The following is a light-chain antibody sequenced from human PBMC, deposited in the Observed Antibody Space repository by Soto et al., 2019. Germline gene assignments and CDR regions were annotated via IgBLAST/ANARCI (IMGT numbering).Light chain of an antibody. J-gene: IGKJ3*01. CDR1: QSVSSY. Sequence: EILLTQSPATLSLSPGERATLSCRASQSVSSYLAWYQQKPGQAPRLLIYDASNRSTGVPARFSGSGSGTDFTLTNTGLEHEDFAVYYCQQRSTWPGITVGPGNKVDTK. CDR2: DAS. V-gene: IGKV3-11*01. CDR3: QQRSTWPGIT.